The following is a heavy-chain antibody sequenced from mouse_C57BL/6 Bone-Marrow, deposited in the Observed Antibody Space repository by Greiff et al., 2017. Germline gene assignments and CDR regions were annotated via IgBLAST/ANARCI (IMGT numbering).Heavy chain of an antibody. CDR2: IYPGNGDT. CDR1: GYTFTSYN. CDR3: ARGGVYYYGSSYCWWYCDV. J-gene: IGHJ1*03. D-gene: IGHD1-1*01. V-gene: IGHV1-12*01. Sequence: QVQLQQSGAELVRPGASVKMSCKASGYTFTSYNMHWVKQTPRQGLEWIGAIYPGNGDTSYNQKFKGKATLTVDKSSSTAYMQLSNLTTEDSAVYCCARGGVYYYGSSYCWWYCDVWGTGTTVTVSS.